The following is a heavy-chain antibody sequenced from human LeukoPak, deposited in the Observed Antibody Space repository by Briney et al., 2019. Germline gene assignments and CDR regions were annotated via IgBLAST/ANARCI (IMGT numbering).Heavy chain of an antibody. CDR2: IYFRGST. D-gene: IGHD3-22*01. V-gene: IGHV4-61*02. J-gene: IGHJ4*02. CDR3: ARAPHFFDTSGSRYYFDY. Sequence: PSETLSLTCTVSGDSISSGGYYWSWIRQPAGKGLEWIGRIYFRGSTNYNPSLKSRVTISVDTSKNQFSLNLSSVTAADTAVYYCARAPHFFDTSGSRYYFDYWGQGALVTVSS. CDR1: GDSISSGGYY.